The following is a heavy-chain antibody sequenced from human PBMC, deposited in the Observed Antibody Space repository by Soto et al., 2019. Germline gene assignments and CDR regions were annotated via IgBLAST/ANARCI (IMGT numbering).Heavy chain of an antibody. CDR2: ISAYNGNT. V-gene: IGHV1-18*04. J-gene: IGHJ4*02. Sequence: ASVKVSCKASGYTFTSYGISWVRQAPGQGLEWMGWISAYNGNTNYAQKLQGRVTMTTDTSTSTAYMELRSLRSDDTAVYYCAKGSRGHCTGVTCYPFDYWGQGTLVTVSS. CDR3: AKGSRGHCTGVTCYPFDY. D-gene: IGHD2-8*02. CDR1: GYTFTSYG.